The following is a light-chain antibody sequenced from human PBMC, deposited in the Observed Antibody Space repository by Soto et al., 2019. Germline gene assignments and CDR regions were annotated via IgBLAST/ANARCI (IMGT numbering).Light chain of an antibody. J-gene: IGKJ4*01. CDR2: DAS. V-gene: IGKV3-15*01. CDR1: QSVGSN. Sequence: EMVMTQSPATLSVSPGERATLSCGASQSVGSNVAWDQQKPGQAPRLLVYDASTRAPGVPDRFSGSGSGTEFTLTIISLQAEDVAGCYCQRYENWPVIFGGGTEVEIK. CDR3: QRYENWPVI.